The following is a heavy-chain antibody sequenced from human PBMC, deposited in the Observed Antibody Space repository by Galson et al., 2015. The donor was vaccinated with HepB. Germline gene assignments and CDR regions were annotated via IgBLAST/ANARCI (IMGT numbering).Heavy chain of an antibody. CDR2: IGISGGVT. J-gene: IGHJ4*02. CDR3: AKMRRVGDTSAYFDY. CDR1: GFTFSTYD. Sequence: SLRLSCAASGFTFSTYDMSWVRQTPGKGLEWVSDIGISGGVTYYADSVKGRFTISRDNSKNTLYLQMNGLRAEDTAVYYCAKMRRVGDTSAYFDYWGQGTLVTVSS. D-gene: IGHD1-26*01. V-gene: IGHV3-23*01.